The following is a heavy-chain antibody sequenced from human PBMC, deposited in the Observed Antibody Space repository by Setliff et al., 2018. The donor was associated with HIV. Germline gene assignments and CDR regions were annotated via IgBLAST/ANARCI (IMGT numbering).Heavy chain of an antibody. CDR1: GFVFSRYA. CDR3: ARAEGVTMVVMVGDALDI. V-gene: IGHV3-30*09. D-gene: IGHD3-22*01. Sequence: GGSLRLSCAASGFVFSRYAMHWVRQAPGKGLEWVAVISYDGTEKYYTDSLKGRFAISRDNSKNTMYLQMNSLRIHDTAVYYCARAEGVTMVVMVGDALDIWGQGTKVTVSS. J-gene: IGHJ3*02. CDR2: ISYDGTEK.